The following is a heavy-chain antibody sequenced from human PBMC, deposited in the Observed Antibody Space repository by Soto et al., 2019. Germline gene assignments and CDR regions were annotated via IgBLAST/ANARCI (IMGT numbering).Heavy chain of an antibody. CDR1: GGTFSSYA. Sequence: QVQLVQSGAEVKKPGSSMKVSCRASGGTFSSYAINWVRQAPGQGLEWMGGIIPVLGTEDYSQKFQGRVTITADESTSTAYMELSSLRSEDAAVYYCATGTAGDSSGYWVYWGQGTLVTVSS. J-gene: IGHJ4*02. CDR2: IIPVLGTE. V-gene: IGHV1-69*01. CDR3: ATGTAGDSSGYWVY. D-gene: IGHD3-22*01.